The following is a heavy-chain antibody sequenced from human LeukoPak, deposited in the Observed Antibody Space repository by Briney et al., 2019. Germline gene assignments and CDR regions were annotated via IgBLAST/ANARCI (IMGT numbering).Heavy chain of an antibody. V-gene: IGHV3-23*01. CDR2: MNGNGDLT. CDR1: GFTFNIYA. Sequence: GGSLRLSCTASGFTFNIYAMAWVRQAPGKGLEWGSAMNGNGDLTYYADSVRGRFTISRDNSKNTLYVQMNSLRAEDTAVYYCARGGKRAVAGTRSPQYFQHWGQGTLVTVSS. D-gene: IGHD6-19*01. CDR3: ARGGKRAVAGTRSPQYFQH. J-gene: IGHJ1*01.